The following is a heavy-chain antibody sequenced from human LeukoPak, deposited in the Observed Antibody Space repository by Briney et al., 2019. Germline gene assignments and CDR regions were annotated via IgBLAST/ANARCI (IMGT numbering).Heavy chain of an antibody. CDR2: INWNGGSA. D-gene: IGHD3-22*01. CDR1: GFTFDSHA. J-gene: IGHJ4*02. Sequence: PGGSLRLSXAASGFTFDSHAMSWVRQAPGRGLEWVSAINWNGGSAAYADSVKGRFTISRDNAKNSLFLQMNNLRAEDTALYYCSSRDTSGYFSPPVYWGQGTLVTVSS. CDR3: SSRDTSGYFSPPVY. V-gene: IGHV3-20*04.